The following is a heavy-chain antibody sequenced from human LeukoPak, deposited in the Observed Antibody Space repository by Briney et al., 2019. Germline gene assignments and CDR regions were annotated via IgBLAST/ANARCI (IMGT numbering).Heavy chain of an antibody. J-gene: IGHJ4*02. CDR3: AKDDVVVPAAFFDY. CDR2: IGSSGSTI. V-gene: IGHV3-11*01. CDR1: GFTFSDYY. Sequence: GGSLRLSCAASGFTFSDYYMSWIRQAPGKGLEWVSYIGSSGSTIYYADSVKGRFTISRDNSKNTLYLQMNSLRAEDTAVYYCAKDDVVVPAAFFDYWGQGTLVTVSS. D-gene: IGHD2-2*01.